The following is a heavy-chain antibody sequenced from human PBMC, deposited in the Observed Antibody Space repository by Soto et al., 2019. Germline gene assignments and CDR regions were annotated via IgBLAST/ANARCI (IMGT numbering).Heavy chain of an antibody. D-gene: IGHD3-9*01. J-gene: IGHJ4*02. Sequence: GGSLRLSCAASGFTFSSYWMSWFRQAPGKGLEWVANIKQDGSEKYYVDSVKGRFTISRDNAKNSLYLQMNSLRAEDTAVYYCARGVLRYFDWLPSPEYFDYWGQGTLVTVSS. CDR2: IKQDGSEK. V-gene: IGHV3-7*03. CDR1: GFTFSSYW. CDR3: ARGVLRYFDWLPSPEYFDY.